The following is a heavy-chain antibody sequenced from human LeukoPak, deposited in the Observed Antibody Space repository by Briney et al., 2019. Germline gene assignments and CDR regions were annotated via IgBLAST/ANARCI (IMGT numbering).Heavy chain of an antibody. J-gene: IGHJ6*02. V-gene: IGHV5-51*01. Sequence: GESLKISCKGSGYSFTSYWIGWVRQMPGKGLEWMGIIYPGDSDTTYSPSFQGQVTMSADKSISTAYLQWSSLKASDGGMYYCARQGCSSASCKRVFYYYYGMDVWGQGTTVTVSS. CDR1: GYSFTSYW. D-gene: IGHD2-2*01. CDR3: ARQGCSSASCKRVFYYYYGMDV. CDR2: IYPGDSDT.